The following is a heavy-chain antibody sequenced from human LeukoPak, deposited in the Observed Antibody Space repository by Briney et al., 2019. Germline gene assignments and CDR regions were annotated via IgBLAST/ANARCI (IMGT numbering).Heavy chain of an antibody. CDR2: IIPIFGTA. Sequence: ASVKVSCKASGGTFSSYAISWVRQAPGQGLEWMGGIIPIFGTANYAQKFQGRVTITADESTSTAYMELSSLRSEDTAVYYCATILELGPLRGYWGQGTLVTVSS. J-gene: IGHJ4*02. V-gene: IGHV1-69*13. CDR3: ATILELGPLRGY. CDR1: GGTFSSYA. D-gene: IGHD1-26*01.